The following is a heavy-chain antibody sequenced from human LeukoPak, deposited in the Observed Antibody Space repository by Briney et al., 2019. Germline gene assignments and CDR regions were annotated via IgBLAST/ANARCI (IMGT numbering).Heavy chain of an antibody. CDR3: ARVNYYDSSD. V-gene: IGHV4-34*01. CDR1: GGSFSGYY. D-gene: IGHD3-22*01. J-gene: IGHJ4*02. Sequence: TSETLSLTCVVYGGSFSGYYWSWIRQPPGKGLEWIGEINHSGSTNYNPSLKSRVTISVDTSKNQFSLKLSSVTAADTAVYYCARVNYYDSSDWGQGTLVTVSS. CDR2: INHSGST.